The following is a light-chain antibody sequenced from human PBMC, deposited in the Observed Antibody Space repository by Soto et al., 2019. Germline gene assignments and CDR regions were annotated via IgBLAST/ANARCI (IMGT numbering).Light chain of an antibody. Sequence: DIQLTQSPSTLSASVGDRVSITCRASQSISTWLAWYQQKPGKAPKLLIFDASSLESRVSSRFSGRGSGTQFTLTISSLRPDDFATYYCQQYSTYPWTFGQGAKMEFK. CDR2: DAS. V-gene: IGKV1-5*01. CDR3: QQYSTYPWT. CDR1: QSISTW. J-gene: IGKJ1*01.